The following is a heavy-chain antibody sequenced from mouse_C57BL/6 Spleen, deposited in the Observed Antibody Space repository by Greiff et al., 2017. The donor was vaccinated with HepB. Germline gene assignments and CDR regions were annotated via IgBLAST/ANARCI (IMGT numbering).Heavy chain of an antibody. J-gene: IGHJ2*01. CDR3: ARRALLSWAFDY. V-gene: IGHV1-82*01. CDR1: GYAFSSSW. Sequence: VKLQESGPELVKPGASVKISCKASGYAFSSSWMNWVKQRPGKGLEWIGRIYPGDGDTNYNGKFKGKATLTADKSSSTAYMQLSSLTSEDSAVYFCARRALLSWAFDYWGQGTTLTVSS. CDR2: IYPGDGDT. D-gene: IGHD2-1*01.